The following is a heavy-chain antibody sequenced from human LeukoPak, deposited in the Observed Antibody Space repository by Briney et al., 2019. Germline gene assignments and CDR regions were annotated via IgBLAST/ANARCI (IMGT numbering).Heavy chain of an antibody. V-gene: IGHV3-23*01. D-gene: IGHD1-26*01. Sequence: GGSLRLSCAASGFTFSGYSMSWVRQAPGKGLEWVSIISGSDGVTFYADSVKGRFTISRDDSKNTLFLQLNTLRAEDTAVYYCAKAGSYPTYYFDYWGQGTLVTVSS. J-gene: IGHJ4*02. CDR3: AKAGSYPTYYFDY. CDR1: GFTFSGYS. CDR2: ISGSDGVT.